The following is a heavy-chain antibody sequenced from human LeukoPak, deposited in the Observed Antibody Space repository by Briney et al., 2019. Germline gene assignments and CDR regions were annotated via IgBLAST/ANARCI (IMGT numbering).Heavy chain of an antibody. Sequence: QPGGSLRLSCAASGFTLSSYWMHRVRQAPGKGLVWVSRIKRDGSTNYADSVKGRFTISRDNAKNTVSLQMNSLRAEDTGVYYCARAPSEIGGYYPEYFRHWGQGTLVTVSS. J-gene: IGHJ1*01. D-gene: IGHD3-22*01. V-gene: IGHV3-74*01. CDR3: ARAPSEIGGYYPEYFRH. CDR2: IKRDGST. CDR1: GFTLSSYW.